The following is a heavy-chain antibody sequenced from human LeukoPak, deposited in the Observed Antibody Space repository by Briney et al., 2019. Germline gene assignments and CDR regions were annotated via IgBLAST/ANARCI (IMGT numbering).Heavy chain of an antibody. V-gene: IGHV3-30*18. CDR1: GFTFSSYG. D-gene: IGHD2-15*01. J-gene: IGHJ4*02. CDR2: ISYDGSNK. Sequence: GGSLRLSCAASGFTFSSYGMHWVRQAPGKGLEWVAVISYDGSNKYYADSVKGRFTISRDSSKNTLYLQMNSLRAEDTAVYYCAKTSGGSCCRDFDYWGQGTLVTVSS. CDR3: AKTSGGSCCRDFDY.